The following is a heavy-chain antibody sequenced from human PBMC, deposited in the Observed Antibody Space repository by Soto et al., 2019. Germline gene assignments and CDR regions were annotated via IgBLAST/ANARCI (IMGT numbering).Heavy chain of an antibody. CDR2: ISSSSSYT. Sequence: QVQLVESGGGLVKPGGSLRLSCAASGFTFSDYYMSWIRQAPGKGLEWVSYISSSSSYTNYADSVRGRFTISRDNPKNSLYLQRNSLRAEDTAVYYCAIPRGYSYGGYGMDVWGQGTTVTVSS. CDR1: GFTFSDYY. CDR3: AIPRGYSYGGYGMDV. J-gene: IGHJ6*02. D-gene: IGHD5-18*01. V-gene: IGHV3-11*06.